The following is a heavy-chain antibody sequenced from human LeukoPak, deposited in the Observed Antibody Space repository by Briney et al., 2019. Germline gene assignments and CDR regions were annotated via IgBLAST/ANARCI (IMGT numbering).Heavy chain of an antibody. CDR3: ARRNDILTGYYSNFDF. J-gene: IGHJ4*02. D-gene: IGHD3-9*01. CDR1: GGSISSSSYY. Sequence: SETLSLTCTVSGGSISSSSYYWGWIRQPPGKGLEWLASVYYSGSTYYNPSLKGRATISADTSRSQSSLKLSSVTAADTAVYYCARRNDILTGYYSNFDFWGQGTLVTVSS. CDR2: VYYSGST. V-gene: IGHV4-39*01.